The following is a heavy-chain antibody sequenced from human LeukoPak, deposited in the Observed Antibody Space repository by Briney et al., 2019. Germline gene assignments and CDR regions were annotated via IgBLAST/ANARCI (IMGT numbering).Heavy chain of an antibody. CDR3: AREWGFLEWQTDYYYMDV. CDR2: TYYRSKWYN. Sequence: SQTLSLTCAISGDSVSSNSAAWNWIRQSPSRGLEWLGRTYYRSKWYNDYAVSVKSQITINPDTSKNQFSLQLNSVTPEDTAVYYCAREWGFLEWQTDYYYMDVWGKGTTVTVSS. D-gene: IGHD3-3*01. CDR1: GDSVSSNSAA. J-gene: IGHJ6*03. V-gene: IGHV6-1*01.